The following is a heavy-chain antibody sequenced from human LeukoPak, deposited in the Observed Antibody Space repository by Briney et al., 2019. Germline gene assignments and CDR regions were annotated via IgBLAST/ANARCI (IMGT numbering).Heavy chain of an antibody. CDR2: ISSTGTDI. Sequence: GGSLRLSRAVSGFTFSTHNMNWVRQAPGKGLEWVSSISSTGTDINYADSVKGRFTISRDNAKNSLYLQMNSLRAEDSAVYYCATLGVYWGQGTLVTVSS. D-gene: IGHD2-8*01. CDR3: ATLGVY. J-gene: IGHJ4*02. CDR1: GFTFSTHN. V-gene: IGHV3-21*06.